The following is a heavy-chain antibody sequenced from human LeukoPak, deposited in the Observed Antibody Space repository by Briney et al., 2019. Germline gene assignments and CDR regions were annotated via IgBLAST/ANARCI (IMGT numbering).Heavy chain of an antibody. V-gene: IGHV1-69*06. D-gene: IGHD3-10*01. CDR3: ASLAYYYGTGSLGNWFDP. J-gene: IGHJ5*02. CDR1: GGTFSSYA. CDR2: IIPIFGTA. Sequence: SVKVSCKASGGTFSSYAISWVRQAPGQGLEWMGGIIPIFGTANYAQKFQGRVTITADKSTSTAYMALSSLRSEDTAVYYCASLAYYYGTGSLGNWFDPWGQGTLVTVSA.